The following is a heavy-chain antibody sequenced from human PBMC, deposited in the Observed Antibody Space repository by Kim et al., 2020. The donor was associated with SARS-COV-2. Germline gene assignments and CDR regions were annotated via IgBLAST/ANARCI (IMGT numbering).Heavy chain of an antibody. CDR1: GFTFSSYG. D-gene: IGHD4-4*01. CDR3: ARDNLQAPMKGAFDI. J-gene: IGHJ3*02. V-gene: IGHV3-33*01. CDR2: IWYDGSNK. Sequence: GGSLRLSCAASGFTFSSYGMHWVRQAPGKGLEWVAVIWYDGSNKYYADSVKGRFTISRDNSKNTLYLQMNSLRAEDTAVYYCARDNLQAPMKGAFDIWGQGTMVTVSS.